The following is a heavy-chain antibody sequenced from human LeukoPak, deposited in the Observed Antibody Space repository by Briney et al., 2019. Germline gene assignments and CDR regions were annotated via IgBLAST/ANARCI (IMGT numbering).Heavy chain of an antibody. V-gene: IGHV3-23*01. CDR3: AKGGSGWSLSD. J-gene: IGHJ4*02. CDR1: GFTFSSYA. D-gene: IGHD6-19*01. CDR2: IRDSGSST. Sequence: GGALRLSCAASGFTFSSYAMSWVRQAPGKGLEWVSAIRDSGSSTHYADSVKGRFTTSRDNSKNTLFLQMNSLRAEDTAIYYCAKGGSGWSLSDWGQGTLVTVSS.